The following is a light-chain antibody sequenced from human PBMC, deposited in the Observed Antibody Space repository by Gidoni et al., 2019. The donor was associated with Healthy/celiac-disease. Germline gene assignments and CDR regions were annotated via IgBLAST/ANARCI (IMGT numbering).Light chain of an antibody. J-gene: IGKJ4*01. CDR2: AAS. CDR3: QQRYSTPRT. Sequence: IPITQSPYSLSASVGDRVTITCRSSQSINSYLNWYQQKPGKASKLLIYAASSLQSGVPSRFSGSGSGTDFTLTISSLQPEDFATYYCQQRYSTPRTFGEGTKVEIK. CDR1: QSINSY. V-gene: IGKV1-39*01.